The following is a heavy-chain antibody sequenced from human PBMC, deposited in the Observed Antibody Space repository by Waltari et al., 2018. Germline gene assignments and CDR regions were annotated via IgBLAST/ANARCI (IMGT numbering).Heavy chain of an antibody. CDR1: GGSISSSNW. J-gene: IGHJ4*02. Sequence: QVQLQESGPGLVKPSGTLSLTCAVSGGSISSSNWWSWVRQPPGKGLEWIGEIYHSGGTNNNPSLKSRVTISVDKSKNQFSRKLSSVTAADTAVYYCARIGYSSGWYLDYWGQGTLVTVSS. CDR3: ARIGYSSGWYLDY. D-gene: IGHD6-19*01. V-gene: IGHV4-4*02. CDR2: IYHSGGT.